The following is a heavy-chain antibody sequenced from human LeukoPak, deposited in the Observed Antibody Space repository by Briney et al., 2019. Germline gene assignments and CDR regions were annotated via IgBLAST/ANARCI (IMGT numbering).Heavy chain of an antibody. D-gene: IGHD3-22*01. CDR3: ARDSEKLNYYDSSGYFDY. CDR1: GYTFTGYY. CDR2: INPNSGGT. J-gene: IGHJ4*02. V-gene: IGHV1-2*02. Sequence: EASVKVSCKASGYTFTGYYMHWVRQAPGQGLEWMGWINPNSGGTNYAQRFQGRVTMTRDTSISTAYMELSRLRSDDTAVYYCARDSEKLNYYDSSGYFDYWGQGTLVTVSS.